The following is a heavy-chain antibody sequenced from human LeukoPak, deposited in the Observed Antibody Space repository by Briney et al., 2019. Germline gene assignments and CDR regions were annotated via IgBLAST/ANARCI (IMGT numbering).Heavy chain of an antibody. V-gene: IGHV3-23*01. CDR2: ISPSGGIT. Sequence: GGTLRLSCAASGFTFSSHGMNWVRRAPGKGLEWVSGISPSGGITYYTDSVKGRFTISRDNSKNTQSLQMNSLRAEDTAVYFCAKDQTPYYWGQGTLVTVSS. CDR3: AKDQTPYY. J-gene: IGHJ4*02. CDR1: GFTFSSHG.